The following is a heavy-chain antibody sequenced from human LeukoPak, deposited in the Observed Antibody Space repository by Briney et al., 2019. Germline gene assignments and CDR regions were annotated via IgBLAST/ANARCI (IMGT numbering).Heavy chain of an antibody. D-gene: IGHD3-3*02. J-gene: IGHJ4*02. CDR1: GFTFSSYS. CDR3: ARVIYGRYFDY. V-gene: IGHV3-48*01. Sequence: GGSLRLSCAASGFTFSSYSMNWVRQAPGKGLEWVSYISSSSSTIYYADSVKGRFTISRDNAKNSLYLQMNSLRAEDTAVYYCARVIYGRYFDYWGQGTLVSVSS. CDR2: ISSSSSTI.